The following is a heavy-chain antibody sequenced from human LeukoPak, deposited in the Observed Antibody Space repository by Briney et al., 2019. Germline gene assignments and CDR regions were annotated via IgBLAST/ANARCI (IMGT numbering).Heavy chain of an antibody. CDR1: GDSISSGDYY. V-gene: IGHV4-61*02. J-gene: IGHJ4*02. CDR2: ISSSGST. Sequence: SETLSLTCTVSGDSISSGDYYWSWIRQPAGKGLEWIGRISSSGSTNYNPSLKSRVTISVDTSNDQFSLKVSSVTAADTAVYYCARGGSSWYADYWGQGTLVTVSS. D-gene: IGHD6-13*01. CDR3: ARGGSSWYADY.